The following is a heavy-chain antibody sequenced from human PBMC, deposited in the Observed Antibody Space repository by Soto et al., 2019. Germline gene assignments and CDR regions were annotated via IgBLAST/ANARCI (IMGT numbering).Heavy chain of an antibody. CDR1: GGSISSSSYY. V-gene: IGHV4-39*01. CDR3: ACIFSVGYGYSFHYYGMDV. J-gene: IGHJ6*02. CDR2: IYYSGST. D-gene: IGHD5-18*01. Sequence: PSETLSLTCTVSGGSISSSSYYWGWIRQPPGKGLEWIGSIYYSGSTYYNPSLKSRVTISVDTSKNQFSLKLSSVTAADTAVYYCACIFSVGYGYSFHYYGMDVWGQGTTVTVSS.